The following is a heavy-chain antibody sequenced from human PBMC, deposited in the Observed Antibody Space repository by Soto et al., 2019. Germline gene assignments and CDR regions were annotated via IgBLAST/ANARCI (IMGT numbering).Heavy chain of an antibody. D-gene: IGHD3-22*01. CDR2: IIPIFGTA. CDR1: GGTFSSYA. V-gene: IGHV1-69*06. Sequence: QVQLVQSGAEVKKPGSSVKVSCKASGGTFSSYAISWVRQAPGQGLEWMGGIIPIFGTANYAQKFQGRVTITADKSTSTAYMELSSLRSEDTAVYYCARTPVGYYDSSGFGYFDYWGQGTLVTVSS. CDR3: ARTPVGYYDSSGFGYFDY. J-gene: IGHJ4*02.